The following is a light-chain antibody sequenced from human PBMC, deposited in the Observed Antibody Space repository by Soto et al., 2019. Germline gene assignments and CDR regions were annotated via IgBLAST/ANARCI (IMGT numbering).Light chain of an antibody. CDR3: QQYNSYPYT. J-gene: IGKJ2*01. CDR2: KSS. Sequence: DIQMTQSPSTLSASVGDRVTITCRASQSISSWLAWYQHKPGKAPKLLIHKSSSLQSGVPSRFSGSGSGTEFTLTISSLQPDDFATYYCQQYNSYPYTFGQGTKLEIK. V-gene: IGKV1-5*03. CDR1: QSISSW.